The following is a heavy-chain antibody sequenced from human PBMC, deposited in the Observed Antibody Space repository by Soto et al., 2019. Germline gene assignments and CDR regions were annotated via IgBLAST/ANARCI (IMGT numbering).Heavy chain of an antibody. CDR3: ARSEYSVSQRGIVYYYVMDV. CDR2: ISYDGSNK. V-gene: IGHV3-30-3*01. CDR1: GFTFSSYA. D-gene: IGHD1-26*01. Sequence: GGSLRLSCAASGFTFSSYAMHWVRQAPGKGLEWVAVISYDGSNKYYAESVKGRFTISRDNSKNTLYLQMNSPRAEDTAVYYCARSEYSVSQRGIVYYYVMDVWGQGTTVTVSS. J-gene: IGHJ6*02.